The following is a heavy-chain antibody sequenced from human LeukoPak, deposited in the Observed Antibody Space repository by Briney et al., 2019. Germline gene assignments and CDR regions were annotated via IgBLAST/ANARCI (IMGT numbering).Heavy chain of an antibody. CDR1: GGTFSSYG. D-gene: IGHD3-22*01. J-gene: IGHJ4*02. Sequence: ASVKVSCKASGGTFSSYGISWVRQAPGQGLEWMGWISAYNGNTNYAQKLQGRVTMTTDTSTSTAYMELRSLRSDDTAVYYCAVQGGVVVIPIYWGQGTLVTVSS. CDR2: ISAYNGNT. V-gene: IGHV1-18*01. CDR3: AVQGGVVVIPIY.